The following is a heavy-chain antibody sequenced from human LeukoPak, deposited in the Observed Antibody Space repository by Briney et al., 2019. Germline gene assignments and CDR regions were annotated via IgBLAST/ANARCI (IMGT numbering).Heavy chain of an antibody. CDR2: ISSSSSYI. CDR1: GFTFSSYS. D-gene: IGHD3-3*01. CDR3: ARLRGEGLLGYYYYYMDV. V-gene: IGHV3-21*01. Sequence: GRSLRLSCAASGFTFSSYSMNWVRQAPGKGLEWVSFISSSSSYIYYADSVKGRFTISRDNAKNSLYLQMNSLRAEDTAVYYCARLRGEGLLGYYYYYMDVWGKGTTVAVSS. J-gene: IGHJ6*03.